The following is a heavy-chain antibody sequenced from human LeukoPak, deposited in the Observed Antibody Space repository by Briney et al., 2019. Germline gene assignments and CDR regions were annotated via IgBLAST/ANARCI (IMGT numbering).Heavy chain of an antibody. CDR1: GFTFSHYS. Sequence: GGSLRLSCAASGFTFSHYSMHWVRQAPGKGLEYVSAINSNGDDTYYVNSVKGRFTISRDNSKNTLYLQMGSLRTEDMAVYCCARDPGRSPDYWGQGTLVTVSS. CDR2: INSNGDDT. V-gene: IGHV3-64*01. J-gene: IGHJ4*02. CDR3: ARDPGRSPDY. D-gene: IGHD1-26*01.